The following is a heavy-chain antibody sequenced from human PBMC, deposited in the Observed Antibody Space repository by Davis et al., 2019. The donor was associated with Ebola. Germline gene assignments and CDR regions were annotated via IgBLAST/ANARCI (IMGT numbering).Heavy chain of an antibody. CDR2: INTDGTTT. D-gene: IGHD3-3*01. V-gene: IGHV3-74*03. J-gene: IGHJ6*02. Sequence: GESLKISCAASGFTFSNYWMHWVRQAPGKGPVWVSRINTDGTTTTYADSVKGRFTISRDNSKNTLYLQMNSLRAEDTAVYYCAKVQSYDFWSGYNYYYYYGMDVWGQGTTVTVSS. CDR1: GFTFSNYW. CDR3: AKVQSYDFWSGYNYYYYYGMDV.